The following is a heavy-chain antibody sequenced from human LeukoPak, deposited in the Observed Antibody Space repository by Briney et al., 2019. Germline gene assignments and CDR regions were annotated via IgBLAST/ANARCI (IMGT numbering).Heavy chain of an antibody. J-gene: IGHJ4*02. V-gene: IGHV3-23*01. CDR3: AKRPNYYDSSGYYWFDY. CDR1: GFTFSSYA. Sequence: GGSLRLSCAASGFTFSSYAMSWVRQAPGKGLEWVSAISGSGGSTYYADSVKGRFTISRGNSKNTLYLQMNSLRAEDTAVYYCAKRPNYYDSSGYYWFDYWGQGTLVTVSS. CDR2: ISGSGGST. D-gene: IGHD3-22*01.